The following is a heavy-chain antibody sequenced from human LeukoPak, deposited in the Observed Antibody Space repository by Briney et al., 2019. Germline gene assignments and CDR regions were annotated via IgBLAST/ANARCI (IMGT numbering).Heavy chain of an antibody. D-gene: IGHD3-22*01. J-gene: IGHJ5*02. V-gene: IGHV4-30-4*07. CDR2: IYYSGST. CDR1: GGSISSGGYS. Sequence: SETLSLTCAVSGGSISSGGYSWSWIRQPPGKGLEWIGYIYYSGSTYYNPSLKSRVTISVDTSKNQFSLKLSSVTAADTAVYYCAREGVSGSSGYSWFDPWGQGTLVTVSS. CDR3: AREGVSGSSGYSWFDP.